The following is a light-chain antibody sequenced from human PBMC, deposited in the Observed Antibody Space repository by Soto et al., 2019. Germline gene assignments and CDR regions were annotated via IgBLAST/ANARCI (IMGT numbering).Light chain of an antibody. CDR2: AAS. Sequence: DIQMTQSPSSVSASVGDRVTITCRASQGISSWVAWYQQKPGEAPQLLIYAASSLQSGVPSRFSGSGSGTDFTLTISSLHPEDFATYYCQQANSFPLTFGGGTKVEIK. CDR1: QGISSW. V-gene: IGKV1-12*01. J-gene: IGKJ4*01. CDR3: QQANSFPLT.